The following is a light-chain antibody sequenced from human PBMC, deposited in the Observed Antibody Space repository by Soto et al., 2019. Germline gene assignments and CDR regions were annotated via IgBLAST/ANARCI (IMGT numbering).Light chain of an antibody. Sequence: EIVLTQPPGTLSLSAGERATLSCRASQSVSSSYLAWYQQKPGQAPRVLIYGASSRATGIPDRFSGSGSGTDFTLTISRLESEDFAVYYCQQYGSSPWTFGQGTKVDIK. CDR1: QSVSSSY. CDR2: GAS. CDR3: QQYGSSPWT. J-gene: IGKJ1*01. V-gene: IGKV3-20*01.